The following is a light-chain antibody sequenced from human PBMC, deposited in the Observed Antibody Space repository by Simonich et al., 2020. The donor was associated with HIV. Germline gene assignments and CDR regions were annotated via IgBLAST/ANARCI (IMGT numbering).Light chain of an antibody. CDR2: LNS. CDR3: MQALQTPMYT. Sequence: DIVMTQSPLSLPVTPGEPASISCRSSQSLLHSNGYNYLDWYLQKPGQSPQLLIYLNSKRASGVPDRFSGSGSGTDFTLKISRVEAEDVGVHYCMQALQTPMYTFGQGTKLEIK. CDR1: QSLLHSNGYNY. J-gene: IGKJ2*01. V-gene: IGKV2-28*01.